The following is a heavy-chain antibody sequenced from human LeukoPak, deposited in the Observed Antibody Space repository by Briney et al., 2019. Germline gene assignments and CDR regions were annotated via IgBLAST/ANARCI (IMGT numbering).Heavy chain of an antibody. D-gene: IGHD3-22*01. Sequence: GGSLRLSCAASGFTFNNYAMNWVRQAPGKGLEWVSSISGSGGSTYYADSVKGRFTISRDNSKNTLYLQMNSLKTEDTAVYYCAREPAPHYYDSSGYSRDYYYYYYMDVWGKGTTVSISS. CDR1: GFTFNNYA. V-gene: IGHV3-23*01. CDR2: ISGSGGST. J-gene: IGHJ6*03. CDR3: AREPAPHYYDSSGYSRDYYYYYYMDV.